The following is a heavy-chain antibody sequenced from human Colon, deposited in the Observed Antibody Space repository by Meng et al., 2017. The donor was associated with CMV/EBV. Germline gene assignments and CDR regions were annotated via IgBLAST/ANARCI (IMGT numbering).Heavy chain of an antibody. CDR2: ISASGFT. J-gene: IGHJ4*02. CDR3: ARGSKWQDSSFEY. Sequence: LSLTCAVYGESFSGYYWTWVRQAPGKGLEWVATISASGFTTYVDSVKGRFIISRDNLNASLSLQMNSLRVDDTAIYYCARGSKWQDSSFEYWGQGVLVTVSS. CDR1: GESFSGYY. V-gene: IGHV3-69-1*01. D-gene: IGHD4-11*01.